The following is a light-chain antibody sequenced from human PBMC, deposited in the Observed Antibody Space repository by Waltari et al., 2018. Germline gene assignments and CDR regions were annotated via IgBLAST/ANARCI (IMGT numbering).Light chain of an antibody. CDR1: SGDIGGYNY. V-gene: IGLV2-14*03. CDR2: DVN. CDR3: SSYTSSSTLLV. J-gene: IGLJ2*01. Sequence: QSALTQPASVSGSPGQSITISCTGTSGDIGGYNYVSWYQQHPGKAPKLMIYDVNNRPSGVSNRFSGSKSGNTASLTISGLQAEDEADYYCSSYTSSSTLLVFGGGTKLTVL.